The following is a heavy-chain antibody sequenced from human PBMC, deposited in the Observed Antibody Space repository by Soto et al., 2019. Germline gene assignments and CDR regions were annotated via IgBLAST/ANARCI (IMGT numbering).Heavy chain of an antibody. CDR2: ISGSGGST. CDR1: GFTFSSYA. Sequence: GGSLRLCCAASGFTFSSYAMNWVRQAPGKGLEWVSAISGSGGSTYYADSVKGRFTISRDNSKNTLYLQMNSLRAEDTAVYYCSKGGYSSGWFGIDYWGQRTLVTGSS. V-gene: IGHV3-23*01. J-gene: IGHJ4*02. D-gene: IGHD6-19*01. CDR3: SKGGYSSGWFGIDY.